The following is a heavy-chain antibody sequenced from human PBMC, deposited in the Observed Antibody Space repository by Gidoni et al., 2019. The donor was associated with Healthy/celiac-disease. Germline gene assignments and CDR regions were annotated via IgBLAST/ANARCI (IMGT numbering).Heavy chain of an antibody. CDR3: AKAIVGAPCYYGMDV. J-gene: IGHJ6*02. D-gene: IGHD1-26*01. CDR2: IRGSGGST. V-gene: IGHV3-23*01. CDR1: GVTSCGYA. Sequence: EVQLLESGGGLVQPGGSLRLTCAASGVTSCGYAMSWVRLAPGKELEWVSAIRGSGGSTYYADSVKGRFTISRDNSKNTLYLQMNSLRAEDTAVYYCAKAIVGAPCYYGMDVWGQGTTVTVSS.